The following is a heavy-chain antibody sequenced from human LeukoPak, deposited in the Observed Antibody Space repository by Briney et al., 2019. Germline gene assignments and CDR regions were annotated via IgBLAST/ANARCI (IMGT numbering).Heavy chain of an antibody. CDR1: GLTFSNAW. Sequence: GGSLRLSCAASGLTFSNAWISWVRQAPGKGLEWIGRIKSKTDGGTTDYAASVKGRFSISRDDSKNSLYLQMNSLTSEDTAVYYCAHGSAQYYEYWGQGTLVTVSS. V-gene: IGHV3-15*01. J-gene: IGHJ1*01. CDR3: AHGSAQYYEY. CDR2: IKSKTDGGTT. D-gene: IGHD2-15*01.